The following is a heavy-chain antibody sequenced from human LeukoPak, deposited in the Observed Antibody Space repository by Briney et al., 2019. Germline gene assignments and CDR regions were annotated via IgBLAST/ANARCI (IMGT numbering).Heavy chain of an antibody. CDR2: IYPADSDT. D-gene: IGHD2-15*01. CDR1: GYIFSNYW. Sequence: GESLKISCKASGYIFSNYWIGWVRQMPGKGLEWMGIIYPADSDTRYIPSFQGQVTISADKSINTAYLQWSSLKASDTAMYYCARHRAPDCSDGSCYRWLDPWGHGTLVTVFS. J-gene: IGHJ5*02. V-gene: IGHV5-51*01. CDR3: ARHRAPDCSDGSCYRWLDP.